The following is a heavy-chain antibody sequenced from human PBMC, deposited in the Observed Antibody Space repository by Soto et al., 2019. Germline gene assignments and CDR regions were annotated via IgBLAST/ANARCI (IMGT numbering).Heavy chain of an antibody. CDR1: GYSFTSYW. D-gene: IGHD2-2*01. CDR3: ARGYCTTTSCDPLFDP. Sequence: PGESLKISCTGVGYSFTSYWIGWVRQMPGKGLEWMGIIYPGDSDTRYSPSFQGQVTISADKSITTAYLQWSSLKASDTAMYYCARGYCTTTSCDPLFDPWGPGSLVTLSS. V-gene: IGHV5-51*01. J-gene: IGHJ5*02. CDR2: IYPGDSDT.